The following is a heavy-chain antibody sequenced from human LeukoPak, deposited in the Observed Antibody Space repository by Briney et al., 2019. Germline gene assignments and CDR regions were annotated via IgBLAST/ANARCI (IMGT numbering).Heavy chain of an antibody. J-gene: IGHJ4*02. V-gene: IGHV4-34*01. Sequence: SETLSLTCAVYGGSFSGYYWSWIRQPPGKGLEWIGEINHSGSTNYNPSLKSRVTISVDTSKNQFSLKLSSVTAADTAVYYCARVTSGLDFDYWGQGTLVTVSS. CDR2: INHSGST. CDR3: ARVTSGLDFDY. CDR1: GGSFSGYY.